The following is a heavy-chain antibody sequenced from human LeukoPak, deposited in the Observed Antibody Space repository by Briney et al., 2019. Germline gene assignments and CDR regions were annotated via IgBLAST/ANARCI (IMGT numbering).Heavy chain of an antibody. D-gene: IGHD1-26*01. Sequence: ASVKVSCKASGYTFTSYDLHWVRQAPGQGLEWMGLINPSGGSTSYTQKLQGRVTMTRDTSTNTVYMELSSLRAEDTAVYYCAKDLYSGSYFWGQGTLVTVSS. V-gene: IGHV1-46*04. CDR1: GYTFTSYD. CDR2: INPSGGST. CDR3: AKDLYSGSYF. J-gene: IGHJ4*02.